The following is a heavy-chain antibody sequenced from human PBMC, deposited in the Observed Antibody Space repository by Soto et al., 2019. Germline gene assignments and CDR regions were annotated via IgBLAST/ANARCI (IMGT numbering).Heavy chain of an antibody. CDR2: INPSGGST. CDR1: GYTFTSYY. D-gene: IGHD4-17*01. CDR3: ARGPAPYGDKRNWFDP. V-gene: IGHV1-46*03. J-gene: IGHJ5*02. Sequence: ASVKVSCKASGYTFTSYYMHWVRQAPGQGLEWMGIINPSGGSTSYAQKFQGRVTMTRDTSTSTVYMELSSLRSEDTAVYYCARGPAPYGDKRNWFDPWGQGTLVTVSS.